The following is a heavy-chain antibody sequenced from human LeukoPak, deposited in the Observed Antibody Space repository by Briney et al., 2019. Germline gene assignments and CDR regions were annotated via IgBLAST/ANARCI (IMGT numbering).Heavy chain of an antibody. J-gene: IGHJ5*02. V-gene: IGHV3-9*01. D-gene: IGHD1-1*01. CDR2: ISWNSGSI. Sequence: GGSLRLSCAASGFTFDDYAMHWVRQAPGKGLERVSGISWNSGSIGYADSVKGRFTISRDNAKNSLYLQMNSLRAEDTALYYCAKGGTGTTLGDWFDPWGQGTLVTVSS. CDR1: GFTFDDYA. CDR3: AKGGTGTTLGDWFDP.